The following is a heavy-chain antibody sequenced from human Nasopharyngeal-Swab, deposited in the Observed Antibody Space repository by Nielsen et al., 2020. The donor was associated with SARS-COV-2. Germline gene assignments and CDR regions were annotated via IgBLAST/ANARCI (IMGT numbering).Heavy chain of an antibody. J-gene: IGHJ6*03. V-gene: IGHV3-30-3*01. D-gene: IGHD2-2*01. CDR1: GFTFSSYA. CDR2: ISYDGSNK. CDR3: ARDGCSSTSCYGAMYYYYYMDV. Sequence: GESLEISCAASGFTFSSYAMHWVRQAPGKGLEWVAVISYDGSNKYYADSVKGRFTISRDNSKNTLYLQMNSLRAEDTAVYYCARDGCSSTSCYGAMYYYYYMDVWGKGTTVTVSS.